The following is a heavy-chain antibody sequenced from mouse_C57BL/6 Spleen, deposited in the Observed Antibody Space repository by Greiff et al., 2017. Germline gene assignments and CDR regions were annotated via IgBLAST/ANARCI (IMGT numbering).Heavy chain of an antibody. CDR3: AREGITTVVDYFDY. CDR1: GYSITSGSY. CDR2: ISYDGSN. V-gene: IGHV3-6*01. Sequence: EVKLMESGPGLVKPSQSLSLTCSVTGYSITSGSYWNWIRQFPGNKLEWMGYISYDGSNNYNPSLKNQISITRDTSKNQFFLKLSSVTTEDEATDYCAREGITTVVDYFDYWGQGTTLTVSS. J-gene: IGHJ2*01. D-gene: IGHD1-1*01.